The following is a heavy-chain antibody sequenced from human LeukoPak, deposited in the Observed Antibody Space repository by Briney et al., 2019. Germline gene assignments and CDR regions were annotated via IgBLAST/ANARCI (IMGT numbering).Heavy chain of an antibody. D-gene: IGHD1-26*01. V-gene: IGHV3-73*01. J-gene: IGHJ6*02. Sequence: GGSLRLSCAASGFTFSGSAMHWVRQASGKGVEWVGRIRSKANSYATAYAASVKGRFTISRDDSKNTAYLQMNSLKTEDTAVYYCTRRIGGASTRAYYGMDVWGQGTTVTVSS. CDR1: GFTFSGSA. CDR2: IRSKANSYAT. CDR3: TRRIGGASTRAYYGMDV.